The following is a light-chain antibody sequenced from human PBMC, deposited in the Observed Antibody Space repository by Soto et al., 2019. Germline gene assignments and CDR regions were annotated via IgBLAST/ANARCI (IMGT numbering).Light chain of an antibody. Sequence: EIVLTQSPGTLAFSPGETSTLSCRSSQSVSSSSLACYQQKPGQAPRLLIYGASSRATGIPDRFSGSGSGTDFTLTISRLEPADFAVYYCQQYSSSPLTFGGGTRWIS. J-gene: IGKJ4*01. CDR3: QQYSSSPLT. CDR2: GAS. CDR1: QSVSSSS. V-gene: IGKV3-20*01.